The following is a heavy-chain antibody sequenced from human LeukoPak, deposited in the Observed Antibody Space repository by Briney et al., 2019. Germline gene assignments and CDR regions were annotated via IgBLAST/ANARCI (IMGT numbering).Heavy chain of an antibody. CDR3: ARRARHSSGSSFYFDY. CDR2: IYPDDSDT. V-gene: IGHV5-51*01. D-gene: IGHD3-22*01. Sequence: GESLKISCKGSGYSFTSYWIGWVRQMPGKGLEWMGIIYPDDSDTRYSPSFQGQVTISADKSISTAFLQWSSLKASDTAMYYCARRARHSSGSSFYFDYWGQGTLVTVSS. J-gene: IGHJ4*02. CDR1: GYSFTSYW.